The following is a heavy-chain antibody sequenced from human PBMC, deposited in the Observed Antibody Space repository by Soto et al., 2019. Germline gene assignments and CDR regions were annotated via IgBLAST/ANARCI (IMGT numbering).Heavy chain of an antibody. CDR1: GYTFTGYY. Sequence: SVKVSCKASGYTFTGYYMHWVRQAPVQGLEWMGWINPNSGGTNYAQKFQGRVTMTRDTSISTAYMELSRLRSDDTAVYYCARGAQPPSVVTPSVIVDYWGQGTLVTVSS. J-gene: IGHJ4*02. D-gene: IGHD2-21*02. CDR2: INPNSGGT. V-gene: IGHV1-2*02. CDR3: ARGAQPPSVVTPSVIVDY.